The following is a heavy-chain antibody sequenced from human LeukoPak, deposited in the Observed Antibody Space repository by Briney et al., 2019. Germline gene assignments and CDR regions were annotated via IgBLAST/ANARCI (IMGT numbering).Heavy chain of an antibody. V-gene: IGHV1-69*05. J-gene: IGHJ4*02. Sequence: SAKVSCKASGGTFSSYAISWVRQAPGQGLQWMGGIIPIFGTANYAQKFQGRVTITTDESTSTAYMELSSLRSEDTDVYYCARGTYCSGGSCYYADYWGQGTLVTVSS. CDR3: ARGTYCSGGSCYYADY. CDR2: IIPIFGTA. D-gene: IGHD2-15*01. CDR1: GGTFSSYA.